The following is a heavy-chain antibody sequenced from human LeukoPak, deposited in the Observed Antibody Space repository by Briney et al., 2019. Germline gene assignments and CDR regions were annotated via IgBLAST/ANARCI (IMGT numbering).Heavy chain of an antibody. V-gene: IGHV4-59*01. J-gene: IGHJ4*02. D-gene: IGHD3-22*01. CDR1: GGSISSYY. CDR2: IYYSGST. CDR3: ARVDPYYYDSSGYFDY. Sequence: KPSETLSLTCTVSGGSISSYYWSWIRQPAGKGLEWIGYIYYSGSTNYNPSLKSRVTISVDTSKNQFSLKLSSVTAADTAVYYCARVDPYYYDSSGYFDYWGQGTLVTVSS.